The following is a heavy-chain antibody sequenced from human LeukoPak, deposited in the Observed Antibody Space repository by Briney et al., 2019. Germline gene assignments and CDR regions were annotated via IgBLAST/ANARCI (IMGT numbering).Heavy chain of an antibody. CDR1: GYTFTGYY. CDR3: ARIANIANSYFQH. D-gene: IGHD4/OR15-4a*01. Sequence: ASVKVSCKASGYTFTGYYMHWVRQAPGQGLEWMGWINPNSGGTNYAQKFQGRVTMTRDTSISTAYMELSRLRSDDTAVYYCARIANIANSYFQHWGQGTLVIVSS. V-gene: IGHV1-2*02. J-gene: IGHJ1*01. CDR2: INPNSGGT.